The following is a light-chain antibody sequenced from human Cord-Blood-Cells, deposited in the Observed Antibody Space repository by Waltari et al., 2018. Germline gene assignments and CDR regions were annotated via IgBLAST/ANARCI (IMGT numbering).Light chain of an antibody. CDR2: WAS. Sequence: DIVMTQSPDSLAVSLGERATINCKSSQSVLYSSNNKNYLAWYQQKPGQPPKLLIYWASTRESGVPDLFSGSGSGTDFTLTISSLQAEDGAVYYCQQYYSTPRTFGQGTKVEIK. V-gene: IGKV4-1*01. J-gene: IGKJ1*01. CDR1: QSVLYSSNNKNY. CDR3: QQYYSTPRT.